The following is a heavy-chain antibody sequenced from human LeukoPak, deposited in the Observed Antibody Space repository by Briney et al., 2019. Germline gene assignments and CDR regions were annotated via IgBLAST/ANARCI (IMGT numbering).Heavy chain of an antibody. J-gene: IGHJ3*02. Sequence: PGGSLRLSCAASGFTFSSYWMSWVRQAPGKGLEWVANIKQDGSEKYYVDSVKGRFTISRDNAKNSLYPQMNSLRAEDTAVYYCARDRSSTVVTDDAFDIWGQGTMVTVPS. D-gene: IGHD4-23*01. CDR1: GFTFSSYW. V-gene: IGHV3-7*01. CDR2: IKQDGSEK. CDR3: ARDRSSTVVTDDAFDI.